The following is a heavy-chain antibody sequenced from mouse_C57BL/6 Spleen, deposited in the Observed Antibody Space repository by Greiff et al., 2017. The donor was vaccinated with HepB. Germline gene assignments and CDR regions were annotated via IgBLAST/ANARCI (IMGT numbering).Heavy chain of an antibody. CDR2: ISYDGSN. V-gene: IGHV3-6*01. CDR3: AKGYDEEAWFAY. D-gene: IGHD2-12*01. J-gene: IGHJ3*01. Sequence: VQLKESGPGLVKPSQSLSLTCSVTGYSITSGYYWNWIRQFPGNKLEWMGYISYDGSNNYNPSLKNRISITRDTSKNQFFLKLNSVTTEDTATYYCAKGYDEEAWFAYWGQGTLVTVSA. CDR1: GYSITSGYY.